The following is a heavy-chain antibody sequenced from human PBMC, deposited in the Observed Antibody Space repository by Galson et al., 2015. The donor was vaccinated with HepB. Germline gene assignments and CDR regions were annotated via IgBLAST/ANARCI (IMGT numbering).Heavy chain of an antibody. V-gene: IGHV3-23*01. D-gene: IGHD3-16*01. CDR2: ISGSGGST. J-gene: IGHJ4*02. CDR3: AKGRGSSHRAGGSSVVY. CDR1: GFTFSSYA. Sequence: SLRLSCAASGFTFSSYAMSWVRQAPGKGLEWVSAISGSGGSTYYADSVKGRFTISRDNSKNTLYLQMNSPRAEDTAVYYCAKGRGSSHRAGGSSVVYWGQGTLVTVSS.